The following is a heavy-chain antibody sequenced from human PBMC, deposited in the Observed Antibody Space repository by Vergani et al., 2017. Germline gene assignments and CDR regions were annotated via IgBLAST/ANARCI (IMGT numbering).Heavy chain of an antibody. J-gene: IGHJ3*01. Sequence: EVQLVESGGGLVQPGGSLRLSCAASGFTFCSFWMSWVRQAPGKGLEWVANIKQDGSEKYYVDSVKGRFTISRDNAKNSLSLQMNSLRAEDTAVYYCARGTYYYDSSGYYDDDAFYVWRQGTMV. D-gene: IGHD3-22*01. CDR3: ARGTYYYDSSGYYDDDAFYV. V-gene: IGHV3-7*01. CDR2: IKQDGSEK. CDR1: GFTFCSFW.